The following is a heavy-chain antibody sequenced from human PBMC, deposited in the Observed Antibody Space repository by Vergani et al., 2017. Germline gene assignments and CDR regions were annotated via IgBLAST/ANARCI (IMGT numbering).Heavy chain of an antibody. CDR1: GGSISSGSYY. J-gene: IGHJ6*02. V-gene: IGHV4-61*02. D-gene: IGHD3-22*01. CDR2: IYTSGST. CDR3: ARGYYYDSSGYQGYYYYYGMDV. Sequence: QVQLQESGPGLVKPSQTLSLTCTVSGGSISSGSYYWSWIRQPAGKGLEWIGRIYTSGSTNYNPSLKSRVTISVDTSKNQFSLKLSSVTAADTAVYYCARGYYYDSSGYQGYYYYYGMDVWGQ.